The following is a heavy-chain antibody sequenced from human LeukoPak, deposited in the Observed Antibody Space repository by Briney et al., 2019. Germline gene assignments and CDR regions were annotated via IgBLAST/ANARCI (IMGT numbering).Heavy chain of an antibody. V-gene: IGHV4-4*07. CDR1: GGSISSYY. CDR3: ARETSHSARLGIDH. J-gene: IGHJ4*02. Sequence: SETLSLTCTVSGGSISSYYWSWIRQPAGKGLEWIGRIYTSGSTNYNPSLKSRVTMSVDTSKNQFSLKLSSVTAADTAVYYCARETSHSARLGIDHWGQGTLVTVSS. D-gene: IGHD4-11*01. CDR2: IYTSGST.